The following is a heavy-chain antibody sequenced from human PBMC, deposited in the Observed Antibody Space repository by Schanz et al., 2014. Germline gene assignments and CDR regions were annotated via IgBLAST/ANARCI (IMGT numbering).Heavy chain of an antibody. V-gene: IGHV3-23*04. D-gene: IGHD3-9*01. J-gene: IGHJ4*02. CDR1: GFTFSKYW. CDR3: AKQIHYDILTVTRN. Sequence: VHLVESGGGLVKRGGSLRLSCGGSGFTFSKYWMSWVRQAPGKGLEWVSALSGSGGSTYYADSVKGRFTISRDNSKNTLYLQMNSLRAEDTAVYYCAKQIHYDILTVTRNWGQGTLVTVSS. CDR2: LSGSGGST.